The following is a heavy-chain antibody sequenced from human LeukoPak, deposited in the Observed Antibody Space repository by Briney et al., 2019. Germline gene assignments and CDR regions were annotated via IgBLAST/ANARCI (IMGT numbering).Heavy chain of an antibody. CDR1: GITLSNYG. V-gene: IGHV3-23*01. J-gene: IGHJ4*02. CDR3: AKRGVVIRVILVGFHKEAYYFDS. CDR2: ISGSGGST. Sequence: GGSLRLSCAVSGITLSNYGMSWVRQAPGKGLEWVAGISGSGGSTSYADSVKGRFTISRDNPRNTLYLQMNSLRAEDTAVYFCAKRGVVIRVILVGFHKEAYYFDSWGQGALVTVSS. D-gene: IGHD3-22*01.